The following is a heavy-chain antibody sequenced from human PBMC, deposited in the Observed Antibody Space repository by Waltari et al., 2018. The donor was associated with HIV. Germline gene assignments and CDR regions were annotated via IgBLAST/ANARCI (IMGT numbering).Heavy chain of an antibody. CDR1: GGSLSGYH. CDR3: AISEAVAALIDY. J-gene: IGHJ4*02. V-gene: IGHV4-34*01. D-gene: IGHD6-13*01. Sequence: VQVHQWGAGLLKPSETLSLTCAVYGGSLSGYHWNWIRQPPGKGLEWIGEINHSGITKYNPSLKSRVTISIDTSKNQFSLKLTSVTAADTAVYYCAISEAVAALIDYWGQGTLVTVSS. CDR2: INHSGIT.